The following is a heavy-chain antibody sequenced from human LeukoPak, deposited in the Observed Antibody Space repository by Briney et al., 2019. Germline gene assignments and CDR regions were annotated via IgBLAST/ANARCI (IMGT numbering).Heavy chain of an antibody. V-gene: IGHV1-24*01. Sequence: GASVKVSCKVSGYTLTGLSMHWVRQAPGKGLEWMGGFDPEDGETIYAQKFQGRITMTEDTSTDTAYMELSSLRSEDTAVYYCATDESGKYSSSWYFGYWGQGTLVTVSS. CDR1: GYTLTGLS. D-gene: IGHD6-13*01. CDR2: FDPEDGET. CDR3: ATDESGKYSSSWYFGY. J-gene: IGHJ4*02.